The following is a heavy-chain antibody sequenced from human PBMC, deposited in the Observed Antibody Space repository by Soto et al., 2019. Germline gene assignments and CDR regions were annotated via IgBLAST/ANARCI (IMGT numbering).Heavy chain of an antibody. Sequence: EVQLVESGGGLVQPDRSLRLSCAASGFSFDDYGMHWVRQAPGKGLEWVSGISWYGGSIGYADSVKGRFSISRDNAKNSLYLQMNSLRGEDTALYYCAKSTGGTANGMDVWGQGTTVTVSS. CDR3: AKSTGGTANGMDV. CDR2: ISWYGGSI. CDR1: GFSFDDYG. D-gene: IGHD2-21*02. J-gene: IGHJ6*02. V-gene: IGHV3-9*01.